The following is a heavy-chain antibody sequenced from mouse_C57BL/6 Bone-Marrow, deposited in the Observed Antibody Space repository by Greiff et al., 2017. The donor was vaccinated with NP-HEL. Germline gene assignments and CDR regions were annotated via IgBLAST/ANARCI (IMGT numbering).Heavy chain of an antibody. CDR1: GYTFTDYY. J-gene: IGHJ1*03. V-gene: IGHV1-26*01. Sequence: VQLLQSGPELVKPGASVKISCKASGYTFTDYYMNWVKQSPGKSLEWIGDINPNNGGTSYNQKVKGKVTLTGDKSSSTDYMELRSLTSEDSAVYYCAYYYGSRYDWYFDVWGTGTTVTVSA. CDR3: AYYYGSRYDWYFDV. CDR2: INPNNGGT. D-gene: IGHD1-1*01.